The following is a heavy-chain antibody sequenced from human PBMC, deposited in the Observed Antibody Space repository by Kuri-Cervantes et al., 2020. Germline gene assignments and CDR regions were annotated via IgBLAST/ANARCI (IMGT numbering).Heavy chain of an antibody. CDR2: ISYDGSNK. D-gene: IGHD2-21*02. Sequence: GESLKISCAASGFTFNSYAMHWVRQAPGKGLEWVAVISYDGSNKYYADSVKGRFTISRDNSKNTLYLQMNSLRAEDTAVYYCATTGGGDCYFCLRCWGQGTLVTVSS. V-gene: IGHV3-30*07. J-gene: IGHJ4*02. CDR1: GFTFNSYA. CDR3: ATTGGGDCYFCLRC.